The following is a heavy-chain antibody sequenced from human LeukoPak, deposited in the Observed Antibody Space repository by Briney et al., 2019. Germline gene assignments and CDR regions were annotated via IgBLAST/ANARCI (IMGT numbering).Heavy chain of an antibody. CDR1: GFTFSNNA. D-gene: IGHD2-2*01. V-gene: IGHV3-23*01. Sequence: PGGSLRLSCAASGFTFSNNAMSWVRQAPGKGLEWVSAISGDSTWYADSVKGRFTFSRDISKNTLYLQMNSLRAEDTAVYYCAKPVCTITSCQSYFDYWGQGTLLTVSS. CDR3: AKPVCTITSCQSYFDY. CDR2: ISGDST. J-gene: IGHJ4*02.